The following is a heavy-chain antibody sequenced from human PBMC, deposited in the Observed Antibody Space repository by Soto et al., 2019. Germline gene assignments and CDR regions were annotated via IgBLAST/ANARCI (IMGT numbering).Heavy chain of an antibody. D-gene: IGHD2-21*01. J-gene: IGHJ3*01. CDR3: ARWHIGWPAPPPPAGFDV. Sequence: QITLKESGPPLVRPTQTLTLTCTFSGFSLTTSGVGVGWIRQPPGKALEWLALVYWADDKRFSPSLKTRLAITKDTSKNQVVLTMANMDTEDPSTYFCARWHIGWPAPPPPAGFDVWGQGTMVTVSS. V-gene: IGHV2-5*02. CDR1: GFSLTTSGVG. CDR2: VYWADDK.